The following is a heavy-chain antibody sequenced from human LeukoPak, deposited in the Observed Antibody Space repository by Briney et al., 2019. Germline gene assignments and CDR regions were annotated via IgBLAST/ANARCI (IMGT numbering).Heavy chain of an antibody. V-gene: IGHV3-53*01. CDR3: ARGGGIDAFDI. J-gene: IGHJ3*02. CDR1: GFTVSSNY. D-gene: IGHD3-16*01. CDR2: LYSGSRT. Sequence: PGGSLRLSCAASGFTVSSNYMSWVRQAPGMGLEWVSVLYSGSRTYYADSVKGRLTISRDNSKNTLYFQMNSLRAEDTAVYCCARGGGIDAFDIWGQGTMVTVAS.